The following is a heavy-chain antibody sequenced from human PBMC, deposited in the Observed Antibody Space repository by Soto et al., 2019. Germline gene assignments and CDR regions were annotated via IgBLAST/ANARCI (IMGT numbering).Heavy chain of an antibody. J-gene: IGHJ1*01. Sequence: EVQLVESGGGLIQPGGSLRLSCAASGFTVSSNYMSWVRQAPGKGLEWVSVIYSGGSTYYADSVKGRFTISRDNSKNTLYLQMNSLRAEDTAVYYCARDRVENGYPEDFQHWGQGTLVTVSS. CDR2: IYSGGST. V-gene: IGHV3-53*01. CDR3: ARDRVENGYPEDFQH. D-gene: IGHD5-18*01. CDR1: GFTVSSNY.